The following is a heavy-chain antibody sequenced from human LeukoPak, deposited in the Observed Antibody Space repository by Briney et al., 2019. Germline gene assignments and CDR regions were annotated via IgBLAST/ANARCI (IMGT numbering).Heavy chain of an antibody. CDR1: GGTFSSYA. CDR2: IIPIFGTA. V-gene: IGHV1-69*05. Sequence: SVKVSCKASGGTFSSYAISWVRQAPGQGLEWMGGIIPIFGTANYAQKFQGRVTITTDESTSTAYMELSSLRSEDTAVYYCALVRSPVASYYYYYYYYMDVWGKGTTVTVSS. D-gene: IGHD3-10*01. CDR3: ALVRSPVASYYYYYYYYMDV. J-gene: IGHJ6*03.